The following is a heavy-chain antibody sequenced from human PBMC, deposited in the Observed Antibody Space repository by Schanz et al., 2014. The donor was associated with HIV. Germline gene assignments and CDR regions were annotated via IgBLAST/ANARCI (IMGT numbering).Heavy chain of an antibody. CDR2: IGSGGGYK. CDR1: GFSFSSFS. V-gene: IGHV3-21*02. Sequence: EVQLVESGGGLVEPGGSLRLSCEASGFSFSSFSMNWVRQAPGKGLEWVSSIGSGGGYKYYADSVNGRFTIARDNARSSVYLQMYSLRAADTAVYYCARDGGEVWGQGTTVTVSS. D-gene: IGHD3-16*01. CDR3: ARDGGEV. J-gene: IGHJ6*02.